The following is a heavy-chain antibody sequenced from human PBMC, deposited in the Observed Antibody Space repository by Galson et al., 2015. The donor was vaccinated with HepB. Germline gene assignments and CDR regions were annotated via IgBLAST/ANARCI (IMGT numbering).Heavy chain of an antibody. Sequence: QSGAEVKKPGESLKISCKGSGYSFTSYWIGWVRQMPGKGLEWMGIIYPGDSDTRYSPPFQGQVTISADKSISTAYLQWSSLKASDTAMYYCARRYCGGDCYSYYFDYWGQGTLVTVSS. CDR3: ARRYCGGDCYSYYFDY. CDR1: GYSFTSYW. V-gene: IGHV5-51*01. J-gene: IGHJ4*02. CDR2: IYPGDSDT. D-gene: IGHD2-21*02.